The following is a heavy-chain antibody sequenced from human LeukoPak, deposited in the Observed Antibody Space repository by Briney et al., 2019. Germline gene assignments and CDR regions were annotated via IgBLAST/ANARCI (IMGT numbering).Heavy chain of an antibody. V-gene: IGHV1-18*01. D-gene: IGHD6-19*01. CDR3: ARVEGQWLPDTGYFDY. J-gene: IGHJ4*02. CDR1: GYTFTSYG. Sequence: GASVKVSCKASGYTFTSYGISWVRQAPGQGLEWMGWISAYNGNTNYAQKLQGRVTMTTDTSTSTAYMELRSLRSDDTAVYYCARVEGQWLPDTGYFDYWGQGTLVTVSS. CDR2: ISAYNGNT.